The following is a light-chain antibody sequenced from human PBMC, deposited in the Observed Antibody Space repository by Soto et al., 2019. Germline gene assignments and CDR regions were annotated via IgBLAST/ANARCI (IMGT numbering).Light chain of an antibody. CDR3: QQYNNWPSYS. V-gene: IGKV3-15*01. CDR2: GAS. J-gene: IGKJ2*01. Sequence: EIVGTQAPATLSLSPGERATLSSRASQSVSSNLPGYQQKPGQAPRLLIYGASTRATCIPARFSGSGSGTEFTLTISRLQYEDVAVYYCQQYNNWPSYSFGEGTKLEVK. CDR1: QSVSSN.